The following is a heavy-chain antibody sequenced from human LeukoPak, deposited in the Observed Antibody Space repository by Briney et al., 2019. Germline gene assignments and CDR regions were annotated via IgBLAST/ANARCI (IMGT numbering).Heavy chain of an antibody. CDR3: AKQGPATTNSYGMDV. Sequence: GGSLRLSCAASGFTFSTYSMNWVRQAPGKGLEWVSAISSSSSTIFYEDSLKGRFTISRDNAKNSLYLQMNSLRAEDTAVYYCAKQGPATTNSYGMDVWGQGTTVTVSS. D-gene: IGHD1-26*01. CDR1: GFTFSTYS. J-gene: IGHJ6*02. CDR2: ISSSSSTI. V-gene: IGHV3-21*01.